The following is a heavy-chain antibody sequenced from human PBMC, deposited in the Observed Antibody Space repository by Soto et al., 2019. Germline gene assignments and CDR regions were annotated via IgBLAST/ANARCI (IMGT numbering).Heavy chain of an antibody. Sequence: PGGSLRLSCAASGFTFSSYAMSWVRQAPGKGLEWVSAISGSGGSTYYADSVKGRFTISRDNSKNTLHLQMNSLRIEDSAVYYCAVLTDCTNGVCTRPFDYWGQGTLVTVSS. J-gene: IGHJ4*02. V-gene: IGHV3-23*01. D-gene: IGHD2-8*01. CDR3: AVLTDCTNGVCTRPFDY. CDR2: ISGSGGST. CDR1: GFTFSSYA.